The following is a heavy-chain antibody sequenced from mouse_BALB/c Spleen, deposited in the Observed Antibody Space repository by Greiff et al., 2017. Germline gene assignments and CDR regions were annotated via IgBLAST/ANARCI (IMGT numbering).Heavy chain of an antibody. Sequence: VQLQQSGAELVRTGSSVKISCKASGYAFSSYWMNWVKQRPGQGLEWIGQIYPGDGDTNYNGKFKGKATLTADKSSSTAYMQLSSLTSEDSAVYFCARGGDYGSSPFDYWGQGTTLTVSS. J-gene: IGHJ2*01. D-gene: IGHD1-1*01. CDR3: ARGGDYGSSPFDY. CDR1: GYAFSSYW. CDR2: IYPGDGDT. V-gene: IGHV1-80*01.